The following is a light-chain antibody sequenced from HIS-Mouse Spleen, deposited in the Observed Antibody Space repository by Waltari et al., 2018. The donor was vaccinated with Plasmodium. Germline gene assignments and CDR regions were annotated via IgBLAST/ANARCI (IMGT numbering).Light chain of an antibody. CDR1: ALPKKY. V-gene: IGLV3-10*01. CDR3: YSTDSSGNHRV. J-gene: IGLJ3*02. CDR2: EDS. Sequence: SYELTQPPSVSVSPGHTARITCSGDALPKKYAYWYQQKSGQAPVLVIYEDSKQPSGIPERFSGSSSGTMATLTISGAQVEDEADYYCYSTDSSGNHRVFGGGTKLTVL.